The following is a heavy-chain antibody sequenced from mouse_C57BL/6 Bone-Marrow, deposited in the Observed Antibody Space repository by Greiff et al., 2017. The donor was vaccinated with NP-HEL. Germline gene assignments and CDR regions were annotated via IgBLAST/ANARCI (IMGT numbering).Heavy chain of an antibody. CDR1: GYAFSSSW. CDR3: ASDRLPVRDY. CDR2: IYPGDGDT. Sequence: QVQLQQSGPELVKPGASVKISCKASGYAFSSSWMNWVKQRPGKGLEWIGRIYPGDGDTNYNGKFKGKATLTADKSSSTAYMQLSSLTSEDSAVYFCASDRLPVRDYWGHGTTLTVST. J-gene: IGHJ2*01. V-gene: IGHV1-82*01. D-gene: IGHD2-4*01.